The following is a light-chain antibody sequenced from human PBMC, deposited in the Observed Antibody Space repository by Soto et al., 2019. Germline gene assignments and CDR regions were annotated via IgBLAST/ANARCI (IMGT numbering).Light chain of an antibody. Sequence: QSVLTQPASLSGSPGQSITISCTGTTGDVGYYNYVSWYQQHPGKAPKLMIYEVSNRPSGVSNRFSGSKSGNTASLTISGLQAEDEADYYCSSYTSSTTIVVFGGGTQLTVL. V-gene: IGLV2-14*01. CDR1: TGDVGYYNY. CDR2: EVS. CDR3: SSYTSSTTIVV. J-gene: IGLJ2*01.